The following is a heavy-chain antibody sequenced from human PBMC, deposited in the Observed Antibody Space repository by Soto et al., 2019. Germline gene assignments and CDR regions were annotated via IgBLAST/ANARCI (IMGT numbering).Heavy chain of an antibody. CDR2: IIPIFGTA. Sequence: QVQLVQSGAEVQKPGSSVKVSCKASGGTFSSYSINWVRQAPGQGLEWMGEIIPIFGTANYAQKVQGRVTITADESTSTAYMELSSLRSEDTAVYYCARDGGRHSGGIDYWGQGTLVTVSS. V-gene: IGHV1-69*01. D-gene: IGHD1-26*01. CDR1: GGTFSSYS. CDR3: ARDGGRHSGGIDY. J-gene: IGHJ4*02.